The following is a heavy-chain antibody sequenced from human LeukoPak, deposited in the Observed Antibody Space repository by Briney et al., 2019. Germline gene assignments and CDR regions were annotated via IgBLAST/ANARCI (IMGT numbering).Heavy chain of an antibody. CDR3: AKDRLPLSSAYYYLPFDY. V-gene: IGHV3-23*01. Sequence: PGASLRLSCAASRFTFSSYGMSWVRQAPGKGLEWVSGMSGSGGSTYYADSVKGRFTISRDNSKNTLYLQMNSLRAEDTAVYYCAKDRLPLSSAYYYLPFDYWGQGTLVTVSS. D-gene: IGHD3-22*01. CDR1: RFTFSSYG. J-gene: IGHJ4*02. CDR2: MSGSGGST.